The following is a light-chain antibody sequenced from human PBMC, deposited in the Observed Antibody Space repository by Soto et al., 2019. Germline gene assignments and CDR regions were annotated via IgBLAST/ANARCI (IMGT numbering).Light chain of an antibody. CDR3: SSYTSSSTLEYV. CDR2: DVS. CDR1: SSDVGGYNY. V-gene: IGLV2-14*01. Sequence: QSVLAQPASVSGSPGQSITISGTGTSSDVGGYNYVSWYQQHPGKAPKLMIYDVSNRPSGVSNRFSGSKSGNTASLTISGLQAEDEADYYCSSYTSSSTLEYVFGTGTKVTVL. J-gene: IGLJ1*01.